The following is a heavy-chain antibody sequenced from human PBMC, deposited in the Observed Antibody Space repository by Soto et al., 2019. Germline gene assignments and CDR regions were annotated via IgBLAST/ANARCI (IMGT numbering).Heavy chain of an antibody. V-gene: IGHV3-30*18. Sequence: GGSLRLSCAASGFTFSSYGMHWVRQAPGKGLEWVAVISYDGSNKYYADSVKGRFTSSRDNSKNTLYLQMNSLRAEDTAVYYCAKEPYGDYAFDIWGQGTMVTVSS. CDR2: ISYDGSNK. J-gene: IGHJ3*02. D-gene: IGHD4-17*01. CDR3: AKEPYGDYAFDI. CDR1: GFTFSSYG.